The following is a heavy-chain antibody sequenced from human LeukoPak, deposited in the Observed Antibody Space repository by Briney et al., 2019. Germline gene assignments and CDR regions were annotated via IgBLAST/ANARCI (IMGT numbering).Heavy chain of an antibody. Sequence: GASVKVSCKASGYTFTGYYMHWVRQAPGQGLEWMGWMNPNSGNTGYAQKFQGRVTMTRNTSISTAYMELSSLRSEDTAVYYCAARIAVAGSRDNYWGQGTLVTVSS. J-gene: IGHJ4*02. CDR1: GYTFTGYY. CDR2: MNPNSGNT. CDR3: AARIAVAGSRDNY. V-gene: IGHV1-8*02. D-gene: IGHD6-19*01.